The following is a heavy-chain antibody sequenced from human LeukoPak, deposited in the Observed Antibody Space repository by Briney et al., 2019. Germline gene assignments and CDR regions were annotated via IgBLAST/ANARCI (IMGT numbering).Heavy chain of an antibody. J-gene: IGHJ3*02. CDR2: IIPIFGTA. V-gene: IGHV1-69*13. CDR3: ARDLDSSGWYSSGAFDI. Sequence: ASVKASCKASGGTFSSYAISWVRQAPGQGLEWMGGIIPIFGTANYAQKFQGRVTITADESTSTAYMELSSLRSEDTAVYYCARDLDSSGWYSSGAFDIWGQGTMVTVSS. D-gene: IGHD6-19*01. CDR1: GGTFSSYA.